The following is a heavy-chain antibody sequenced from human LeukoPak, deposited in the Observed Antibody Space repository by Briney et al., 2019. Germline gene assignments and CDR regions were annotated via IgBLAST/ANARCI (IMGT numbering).Heavy chain of an antibody. J-gene: IGHJ4*02. CDR2: ISGSSDNT. CDR3: AQWAPQRPLNY. Sequence: GGSLRLSCAASGFAFRSYTMSWVRQAPGKGLEWVSSISGSSDNTYYADSVKGRFTISRDNSKNTLYLRMNSLRVEDTAIYFCAQWAPQRPLNYWGQGTLVTVSS. V-gene: IGHV3-23*01. D-gene: IGHD1-26*01. CDR1: GFAFRSYT.